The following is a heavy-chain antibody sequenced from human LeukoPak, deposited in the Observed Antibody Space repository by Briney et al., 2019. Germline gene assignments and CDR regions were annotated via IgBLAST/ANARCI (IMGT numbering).Heavy chain of an antibody. Sequence: SETLSLTCAVYGGSFSGYYWSWIRQPPGKGLEWIGEINHSGSTYYNPSLKSRVTISVDTSKNQFSLKLSSVTAADTAVYYCASGRPVDPWGQGTLVTVSS. CDR2: INHSGST. CDR1: GGSFSGYY. V-gene: IGHV4-34*01. CDR3: ASGRPVDP. D-gene: IGHD6-6*01. J-gene: IGHJ5*02.